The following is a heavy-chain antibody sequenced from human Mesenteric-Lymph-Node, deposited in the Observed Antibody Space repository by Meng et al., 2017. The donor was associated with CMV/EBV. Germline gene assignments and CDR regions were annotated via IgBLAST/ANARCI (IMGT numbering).Heavy chain of an antibody. V-gene: IGHV3-23*01. CDR2: ISASGSST. D-gene: IGHD2-2*02. Sequence: GESLKISCAASGFTFNNYAMTWVRQAPGKGLEWVSIISASGSSTYYADSVEGRFTISRDNSKNTVYLQMNGLRAEDAAVYYCARDGRYCSSTSCYRGPGDYYYGMDVWGQGTTVTVSS. CDR1: GFTFNNYA. CDR3: ARDGRYCSSTSCYRGPGDYYYGMDV. J-gene: IGHJ6*02.